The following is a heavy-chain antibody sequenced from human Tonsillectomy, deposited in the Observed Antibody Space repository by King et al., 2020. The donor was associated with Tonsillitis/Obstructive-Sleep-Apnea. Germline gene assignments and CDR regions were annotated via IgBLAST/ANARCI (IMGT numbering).Heavy chain of an antibody. CDR1: GFTFSSYS. Sequence: VQLVESGGGLVKPGGSLRLSCAASGFTFSSYSMNWVRQAPGKGLEWVSSISSSSSYIYYADSVKGRFTISRDNAKNSLYLQMNSLRAEDTAVYYCASAPTTILHPDSWGQGTLVTVSS. V-gene: IGHV3-21*01. J-gene: IGHJ4*02. CDR2: ISSSSSYI. CDR3: ASAPTTILHPDS. D-gene: IGHD4-17*01.